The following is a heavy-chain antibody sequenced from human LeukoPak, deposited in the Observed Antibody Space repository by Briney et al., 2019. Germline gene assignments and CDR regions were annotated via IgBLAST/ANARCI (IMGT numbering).Heavy chain of an antibody. J-gene: IGHJ6*02. CDR2: INTNTGNP. CDR1: GYTFTSYA. D-gene: IGHD3-9*01. V-gene: IGHV7-4-1*02. CDR3: ARDHDILTGYYMRYYYYGMDV. Sequence: AXVKVSCKASGYTFTSYAMNWVRQAPGQGLEWMGWINTNTGNPTYAQGFTGRFVFSLDTSVSTAYLQISSLKAEDTAVYYCARDHDILTGYYMRYYYYGMDVWGQGTTVTVSS.